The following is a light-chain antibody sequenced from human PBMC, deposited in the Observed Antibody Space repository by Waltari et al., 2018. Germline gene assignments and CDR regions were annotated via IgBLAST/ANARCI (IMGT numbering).Light chain of an antibody. V-gene: IGLV2-8*01. CDR2: EVS. CDR1: SSDVGGYNY. CDR3: SSYAGSNNFV. Sequence: QSALPQPPSASGSPGQSVTISCTGTSSDVGGYNYLSWYQQHPGKAPKLMIYEVSKRPSGVPDRFSGSKSGNTASLTVSGLQAEDEADYYCSSYAGSNNFVFGTGTKVTVL. J-gene: IGLJ1*01.